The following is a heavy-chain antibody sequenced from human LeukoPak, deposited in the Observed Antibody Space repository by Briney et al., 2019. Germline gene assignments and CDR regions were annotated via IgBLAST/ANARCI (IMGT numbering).Heavy chain of an antibody. J-gene: IGHJ5*02. D-gene: IGHD3-10*01. Sequence: GASVKVSCKASGYTFTDYYIHWVRQAPGHGLEWMGWVNPHSGGTNYAQKFQGRVTMTRDTSISTAYMELSRLRSDDTAVYYCARDRVTMVRGKGWFDPWGQGTLVTVSS. V-gene: IGHV1-2*02. CDR1: GYTFTDYY. CDR3: ARDRVTMVRGKGWFDP. CDR2: VNPHSGGT.